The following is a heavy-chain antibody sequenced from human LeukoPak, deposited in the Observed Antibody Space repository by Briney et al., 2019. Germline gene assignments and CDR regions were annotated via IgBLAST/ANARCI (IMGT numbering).Heavy chain of an antibody. V-gene: IGHV3-23*01. CDR1: GFTFSSYA. CDR3: ARALKPYDFWSGYEKGHNWFDP. J-gene: IGHJ5*02. Sequence: GGSLRLSCAASGFTFSSYAMSWVRQAPGKGLEWVSAISGSGGSTYYADSVKGRFTISRDNAKNSLYLQMNSLRAEDTAVYYCARALKPYDFWSGYEKGHNWFDPWGQGTLVTVSS. CDR2: ISGSGGST. D-gene: IGHD3-3*01.